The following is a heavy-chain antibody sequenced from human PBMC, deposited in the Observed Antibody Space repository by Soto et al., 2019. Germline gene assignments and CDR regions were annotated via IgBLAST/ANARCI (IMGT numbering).Heavy chain of an antibody. CDR2: IIPMYGTT. CDR3: XXXXXXXXXXDY. V-gene: IGHV1-69*12. Sequence: QVQLVQSGAEVKKPGSSVKVSCKASGGTFRSYVTSWVRQAPGQGLEWLGGIIPMYGTTYYAQTFQGRVTISADGSTSTAFMELSSLRSEDTXVXXXXXXXXXXXXXDYXGQGTLVTVSS. CDR1: GGTFRSYV. J-gene: IGHJ4*02.